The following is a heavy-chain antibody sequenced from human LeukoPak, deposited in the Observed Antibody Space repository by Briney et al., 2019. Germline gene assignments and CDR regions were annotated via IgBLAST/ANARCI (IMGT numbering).Heavy chain of an antibody. CDR2: ISGSGSST. CDR3: AKVVVGTVIVVASSNYYYYYMDV. J-gene: IGHJ6*03. V-gene: IGHV3-23*01. D-gene: IGHD3-22*01. CDR1: GFTFSSYG. Sequence: PGGTPRLSCAASGFTFSSYGMSWVRQAPGQGLEWVSEISGSGSSTYYADSVKGRFTISRDNSKNTLYLQMNSLRAEDTAVYYCAKVVVGTVIVVASSNYYYYYMDVWGKGTTVTISS.